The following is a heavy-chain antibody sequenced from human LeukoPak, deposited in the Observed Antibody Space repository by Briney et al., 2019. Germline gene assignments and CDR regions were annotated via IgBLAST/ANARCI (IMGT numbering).Heavy chain of an antibody. CDR1: GYIFSNYG. Sequence: ASVKVSCKASGYIFSNYGISWVRQAPGHGLEWMGWISGHSGGNTNYAPKFQDRATMTTDTSTSTAYRELRSLRSDDTAVYYCARAILAAAGTSLGYWGQGTLVTVSS. CDR2: ISGHSGGNT. V-gene: IGHV1-18*01. D-gene: IGHD6-13*01. CDR3: ARAILAAAGTSLGY. J-gene: IGHJ4*02.